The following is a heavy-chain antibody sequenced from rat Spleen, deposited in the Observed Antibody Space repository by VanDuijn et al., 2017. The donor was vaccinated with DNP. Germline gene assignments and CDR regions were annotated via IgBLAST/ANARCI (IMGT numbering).Heavy chain of an antibody. CDR3: ATAGGYYSGHYYAMDA. CDR1: GFTFSDYN. Sequence: EVQLVESGGGLVQPGRSLKLSCAASGFTFSDYNMAWVRQAPKKGLEWVATIIYDGSSTYYRDSVKGRFTISRDNAKSTLYLQMDSLRSEDTATYYCATAGGYYSGHYYAMDAWGQGTSVTVSS. J-gene: IGHJ4*01. CDR2: IIYDGSST. D-gene: IGHD1-1*01. V-gene: IGHV5S10*01.